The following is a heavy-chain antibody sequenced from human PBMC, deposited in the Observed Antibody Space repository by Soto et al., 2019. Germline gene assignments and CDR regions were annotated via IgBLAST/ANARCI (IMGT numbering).Heavy chain of an antibody. CDR1: GFTFSSYG. J-gene: IGHJ6*02. Sequence: GGSLRLSCAASGFTFSSYGMHWVRQAPGKGLEWVAVIWYDGSNKYYADSVKGRFTISRDNSKNTLYLQMNSLRAEDTAVYYCARGVVPAAARPYYYYGMDVWGQGTTVTVSS. V-gene: IGHV3-33*01. CDR2: IWYDGSNK. D-gene: IGHD2-2*01. CDR3: ARGVVPAAARPYYYYGMDV.